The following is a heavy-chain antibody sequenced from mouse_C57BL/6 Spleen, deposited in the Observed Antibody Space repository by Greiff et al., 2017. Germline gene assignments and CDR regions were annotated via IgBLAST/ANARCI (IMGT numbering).Heavy chain of an antibody. CDR2: SRNKANDYTT. Sequence: EVMLVESGGGLVQSGRSLRLSCATSGFTFSDFYMEWVRQAPGKGLEWIAASRNKANDYTTEYSASVKGRFIVSRDTSQSILYLQMNALRAEDTAIYYCARGLYDGYYGGFAYWGQGTLVTVSA. CDR1: GFTFSDFY. D-gene: IGHD2-3*01. V-gene: IGHV7-1*01. CDR3: ARGLYDGYYGGFAY. J-gene: IGHJ3*01.